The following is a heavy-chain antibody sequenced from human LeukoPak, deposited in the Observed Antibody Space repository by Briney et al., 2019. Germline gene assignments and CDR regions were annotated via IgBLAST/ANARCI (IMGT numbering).Heavy chain of an antibody. V-gene: IGHV4-39*07. D-gene: IGHD4-17*01. J-gene: IGHJ6*02. Sequence: KASETLSLTCTVSGGSISSGGYYWSWIRQPPGKGLEWIGEINHSGSTNYNPSLKSRVTISVDTSKNQFSLKLSSVTAADTAVYYCASINGDNPYYYYYGMDVWGQGTTVTVSS. CDR1: GGSISSGGYY. CDR3: ASINGDNPYYYYYGMDV. CDR2: INHSGST.